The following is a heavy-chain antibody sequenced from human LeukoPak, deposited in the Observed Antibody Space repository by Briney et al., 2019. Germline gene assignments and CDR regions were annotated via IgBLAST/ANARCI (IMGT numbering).Heavy chain of an antibody. D-gene: IGHD3-3*01. CDR1: RYTFTFYY. V-gene: IGHV1-2*02. Sequence: ASVKVSYKACRYTFTFYYMHWVRQAPGQGLEWMGWINPNSDGTNYEQKFQDRVTMTRDTSISTAYMELSRLRSDDTAVYYCAREGVLRFLEWYPRGAFDIWGQGTMVTVSS. CDR2: INPNSDGT. CDR3: AREGVLRFLEWYPRGAFDI. J-gene: IGHJ3*02.